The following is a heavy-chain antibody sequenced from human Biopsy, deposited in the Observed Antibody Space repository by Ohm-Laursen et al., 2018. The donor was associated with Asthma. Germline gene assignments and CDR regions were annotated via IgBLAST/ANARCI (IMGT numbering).Heavy chain of an antibody. CDR1: GCSVSTGSYY. Sequence: SETLSLTCTVSGCSVSTGSYYWSWIRQPPGKGLEWLGYIYYTGSDNYNPSLKSRVTISVDTSKNQFSLRLNSVTAADTAVYYCARGPNYHGSGRAPIGMDVWGQGTTVTVSS. CDR3: ARGPNYHGSGRAPIGMDV. CDR2: IYYTGSD. V-gene: IGHV4-61*01. J-gene: IGHJ6*02. D-gene: IGHD3-10*01.